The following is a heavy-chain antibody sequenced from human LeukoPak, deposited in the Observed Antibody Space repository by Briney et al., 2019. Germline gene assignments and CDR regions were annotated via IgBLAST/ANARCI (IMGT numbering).Heavy chain of an antibody. CDR2: IRYDGSNK. J-gene: IGHJ4*02. V-gene: IGHV3-30*02. CDR1: GFTFSSYS. Sequence: GGSLRLSCAASGFTFSSYSMHWVRQAPGKGLEWVAFIRYDGSNKYYADSVKGRFTISRDNSKNTLYLQMNSLRAEDTAVYYCAKEPLYDFWSGSIGDWGQGTLVTVSS. D-gene: IGHD3-3*01. CDR3: AKEPLYDFWSGSIGD.